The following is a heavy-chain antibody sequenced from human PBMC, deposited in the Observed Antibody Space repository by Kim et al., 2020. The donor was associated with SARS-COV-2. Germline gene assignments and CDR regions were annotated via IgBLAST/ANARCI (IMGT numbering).Heavy chain of an antibody. Sequence: GGSLRLSCVVSGFMFDKYAMAWVRQAPGKGLEWVASISATASTTFYADSVRGRFTISKDKSKRTLFLQMDGLRGDDTAIYYCARDRFDYDALTGYTFDHWGQGDPVTV. CDR2: ISATASTT. D-gene: IGHD3-9*01. CDR3: ARDRFDYDALTGYTFDH. V-gene: IGHV3-23*01. CDR1: GFMFDKYA. J-gene: IGHJ4*02.